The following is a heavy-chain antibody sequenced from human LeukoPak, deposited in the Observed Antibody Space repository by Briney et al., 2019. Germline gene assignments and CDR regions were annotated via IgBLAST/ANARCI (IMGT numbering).Heavy chain of an antibody. CDR3: AKEYVTTRDWYGGFDY. CDR1: GFTFSSYA. Sequence: HSGGSLRLSCAASGFTFSSYAMSWVRQAPGKGLEWVSGISGSGAGTYYAGSVKGRFTVSRDNSQNTLYLRMNSLRDEDTAVYYCAKEYVTTRDWYGGFDYWGQGTLVTVSS. V-gene: IGHV3-23*01. D-gene: IGHD4-11*01. J-gene: IGHJ4*02. CDR2: ISGSGAGT.